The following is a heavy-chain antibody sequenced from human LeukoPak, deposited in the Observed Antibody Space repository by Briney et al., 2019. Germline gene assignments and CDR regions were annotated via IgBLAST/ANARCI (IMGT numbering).Heavy chain of an antibody. CDR3: ARIRQELALSNNLDS. CDR2: ISASSSYI. CDR1: GFTFSRYS. V-gene: IGHV3-21*01. D-gene: IGHD6-13*01. J-gene: IGHJ4*02. Sequence: GGSLRLSCAASGFTFSRYSMIWVRQAPGKGLEWVSSISASSSYIYYADSLKGRFTISRDNAKNSLYLQMNSLRAEDTAVYFCARIRQELALSNNLDSWGQETQVTVSS.